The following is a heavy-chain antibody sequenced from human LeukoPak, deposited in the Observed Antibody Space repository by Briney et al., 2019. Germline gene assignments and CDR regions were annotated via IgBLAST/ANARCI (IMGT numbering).Heavy chain of an antibody. CDR3: ARVWVMITFGARNDAFDI. D-gene: IGHD3-16*01. J-gene: IGHJ3*02. Sequence: GGSLRLSCAASGFTFSSYWMSWVRQAPGKGLEWVANIKQDGSEKYYVDSVKGRFTISRDNAKNSLYPQMNSLRAEDTAVYYCARVWVMITFGARNDAFDIWGQGTMVTVSS. CDR1: GFTFSSYW. CDR2: IKQDGSEK. V-gene: IGHV3-7*01.